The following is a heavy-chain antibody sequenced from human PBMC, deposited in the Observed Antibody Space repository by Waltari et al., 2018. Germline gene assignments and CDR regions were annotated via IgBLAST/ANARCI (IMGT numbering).Heavy chain of an antibody. Sequence: VQLEESGGALVQPGGSLRLSCAASGFTFSIYWLDWVRLAPGKGLEWVSRINFDGSIINYADSVRGRFTISRDNAKKTLYLQMSSLRAEDTAVYYCVLGEKYFDFWGQGTPVTVSS. CDR3: VLGEKYFDF. J-gene: IGHJ4*02. CDR1: GFTFSIYW. V-gene: IGHV3-74*01. CDR2: INFDGSII.